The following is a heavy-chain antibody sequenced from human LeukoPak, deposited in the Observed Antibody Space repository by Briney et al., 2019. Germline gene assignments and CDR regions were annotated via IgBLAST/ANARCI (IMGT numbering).Heavy chain of an antibody. V-gene: IGHV1-2*02. D-gene: IGHD2-2*01. Sequence: ASVKVSCKDSGYTFTAYYMRWVRQAPGQGLEWMGWINPNSGGTNYAQKFQGRVTMTRDTSISTAYMELSRLRSDDTAVYYCARFDSNSDIVVVPAAVFDYWGQGTLVTVSS. CDR2: INPNSGGT. CDR3: ARFDSNSDIVVVPAAVFDY. CDR1: GYTFTAYY. J-gene: IGHJ4*02.